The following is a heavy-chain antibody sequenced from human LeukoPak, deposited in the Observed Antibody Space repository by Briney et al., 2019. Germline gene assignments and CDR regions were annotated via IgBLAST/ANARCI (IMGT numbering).Heavy chain of an antibody. V-gene: IGHV1-46*01. CDR3: ARWGDTGIFGLVTHYYYYYMDV. D-gene: IGHD3-3*01. CDR2: INPSGGST. Sequence: ASVKVSCKASGYTFTSYYMHWVRQAPGQGLEWMGIINPSGGSTSYAQKFQGRVTMTRDTSTSTVYMELSSLRSEDTAVYYCARWGDTGIFGLVTHYYYYYMDVWGKGTTVTVSS. J-gene: IGHJ6*03. CDR1: GYTFTSYY.